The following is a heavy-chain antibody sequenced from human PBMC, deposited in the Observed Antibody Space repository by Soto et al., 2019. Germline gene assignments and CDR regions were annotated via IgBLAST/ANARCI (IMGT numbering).Heavy chain of an antibody. J-gene: IGHJ4*02. D-gene: IGHD4-17*01. CDR2: IYYSGTT. CDR1: GGSISSGGYY. V-gene: IGHV4-31*01. CDR3: ARKATVTTCFDY. Sequence: QVQLQESGPGLVKPSQTLSLTCTVSGGSISSGGYYWSWIRQHPGKGREWIGYIYYSGTTYDNPSLKSVVTRSVDTSKNQFSLRLSSVTAADTAVYHCARKATVTTCFDYWGQGTLVTVSS.